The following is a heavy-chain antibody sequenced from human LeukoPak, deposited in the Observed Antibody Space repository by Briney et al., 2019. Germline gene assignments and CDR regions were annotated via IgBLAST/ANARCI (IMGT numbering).Heavy chain of an antibody. V-gene: IGHV4-31*03. Sequence: SQTLSLTCTVSGGCISSGGYYWSWIRQHPGKGLEWIGYIYYSGSTYYNPSLKSRVTISVDTSKNQFSLKLSSVTAADTAVYYCAREEGITGVTTMKGRESGHYYYGMDVWGQGTTVTVSS. CDR2: IYYSGST. J-gene: IGHJ6*02. CDR3: AREEGITGVTTMKGRESGHYYYGMDV. CDR1: GGCISSGGYY. D-gene: IGHD4-17*01.